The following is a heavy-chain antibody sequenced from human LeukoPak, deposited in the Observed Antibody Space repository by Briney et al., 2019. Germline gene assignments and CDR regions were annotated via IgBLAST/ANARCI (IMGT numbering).Heavy chain of an antibody. J-gene: IGHJ4*02. V-gene: IGHV3-7*01. CDR1: GFTFSSYW. D-gene: IGHD6-19*01. CDR2: IKQDGSEK. CDR3: ARDMGIAVPGY. Sequence: PGGSLRLSCAASGFTFSSYWMSWVHQAPGKGLEWVANIKQDGSEKYYVDSVKGRFTISRDNAKNSLYLQMNSLRAEDTAVYYCARDMGIAVPGYWGQGTLVTVSS.